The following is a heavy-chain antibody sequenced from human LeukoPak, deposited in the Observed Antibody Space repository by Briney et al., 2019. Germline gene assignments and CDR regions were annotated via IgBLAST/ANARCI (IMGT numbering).Heavy chain of an antibody. V-gene: IGHV4-59*11. Sequence: SETLSLTCTVSGDSYSSPYWSWIRQPPGKGLEWIGSFFYTGGTYYNPSLSSRVIISGDTSKNEFSLKLTSVTAADTAVYYCARNRDGYNSFDYWGQGTLVTVSS. D-gene: IGHD5-24*01. CDR2: FFYTGGT. CDR1: GDSYSSPY. J-gene: IGHJ4*02. CDR3: ARNRDGYNSFDY.